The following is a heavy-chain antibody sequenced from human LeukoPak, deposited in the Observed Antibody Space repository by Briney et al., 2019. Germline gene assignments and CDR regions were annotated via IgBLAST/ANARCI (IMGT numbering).Heavy chain of an antibody. J-gene: IGHJ3*02. V-gene: IGHV3-21*01. CDR2: IINSSSYI. Sequence: GGSLRLSCAASGFTFSSYSMNWVRQAPGKGVEWVSSIINSSSYIYYADSVKGRFTISRDNAKNSLYLQMNSLRAEDTAVFYCARGVLGSSGWYGAFDIWGQGTMVTVSS. CDR1: GFTFSSYS. D-gene: IGHD6-19*01. CDR3: ARGVLGSSGWYGAFDI.